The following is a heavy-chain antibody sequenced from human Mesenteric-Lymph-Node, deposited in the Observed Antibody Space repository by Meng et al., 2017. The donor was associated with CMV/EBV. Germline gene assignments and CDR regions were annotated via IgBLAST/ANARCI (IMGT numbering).Heavy chain of an antibody. V-gene: IGHV1-69*05. Sequence: SVKVSCKASGGTFSSYAISWVRQAPGQGLEWMGGIIPIFGTANYAQKFQGRVTITTDESTSTAYMELSSLRSDDTAVYYCARDRLDYYDSSGQVGDAFDIWGQGTMVTVSS. CDR3: ARDRLDYYDSSGQVGDAFDI. CDR1: GGTFSSYA. D-gene: IGHD3-22*01. J-gene: IGHJ3*02. CDR2: IIPIFGTA.